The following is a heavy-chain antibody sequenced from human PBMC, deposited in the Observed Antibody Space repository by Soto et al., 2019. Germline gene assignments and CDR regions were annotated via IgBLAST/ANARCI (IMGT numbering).Heavy chain of an antibody. V-gene: IGHV4-39*01. CDR1: GVSIGSSSHY. Sequence: PSETLSLTCSVSGVSIGSSSHYWGWIRQAPGQGLEWIGSGYQSGNTYYNPSLRNRVAVSVDTSTNQISLKVKSVTAADTAVYFCARHALQGEFDLWGQGTPVTVS. CDR2: GYQSGNT. J-gene: IGHJ4*02. D-gene: IGHD3-16*01. CDR3: ARHALQGEFDL.